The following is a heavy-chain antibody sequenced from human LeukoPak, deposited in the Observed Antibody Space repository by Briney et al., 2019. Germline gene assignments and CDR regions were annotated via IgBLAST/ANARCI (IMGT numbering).Heavy chain of an antibody. D-gene: IGHD3-22*01. CDR2: INRSEST. CDR3: TYGDSSAYTGVDY. Sequence: NPSETLSLTCVVYGGSFSGYYWSWIRQPPGKGLEWIGEINRSESTNFNPSLKSRVTISVDTSKNQFSLKLSSVTAADTALYYCTYGDSSAYTGVDYWGQGTLVTVSS. J-gene: IGHJ4*02. CDR1: GGSFSGYY. V-gene: IGHV4-34*01.